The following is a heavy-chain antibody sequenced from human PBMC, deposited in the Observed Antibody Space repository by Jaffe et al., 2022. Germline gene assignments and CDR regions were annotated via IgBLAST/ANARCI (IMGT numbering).Heavy chain of an antibody. V-gene: IGHV3-9*01. D-gene: IGHD4-17*01. CDR1: GFTFDDYA. Sequence: EVQLVESGGGLVQPGRSLRLSCAASGFTFDDYAMHWVRQAPGKGLEWVSGISWNSGSIGYADSVKGRFTISRDNAKNSLYLQMNSLRAEDTALYYCAKDMGNYGDFDYLFDYWGQGTLVTVSS. J-gene: IGHJ4*02. CDR2: ISWNSGSI. CDR3: AKDMGNYGDFDYLFDY.